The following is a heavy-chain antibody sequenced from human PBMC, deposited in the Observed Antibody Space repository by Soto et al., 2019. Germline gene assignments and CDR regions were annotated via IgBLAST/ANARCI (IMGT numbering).Heavy chain of an antibody. CDR2: ISSSSSYI. V-gene: IGHV3-21*01. Sequence: PGGSLRLSCAASGFTFSSYSMNWVRQAPGKGLEWVSSISSSSSYIYYADSVKGRFTISRDNAKNSLYLQMNSLRAEDTAVYYCARDGYYDFWSGSRHYYYYGMDVWGQGTTVNVS. J-gene: IGHJ6*02. D-gene: IGHD3-3*01. CDR3: ARDGYYDFWSGSRHYYYYGMDV. CDR1: GFTFSSYS.